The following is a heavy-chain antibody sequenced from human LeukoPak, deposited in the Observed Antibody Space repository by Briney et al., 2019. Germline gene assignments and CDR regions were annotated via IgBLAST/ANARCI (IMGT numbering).Heavy chain of an antibody. J-gene: IGHJ4*02. Sequence: GGSLRLSCAASGFTFSSYGVHWVRQAPGKGLEWVAVISSDGNNKYYADSVKGRFTISRDNSKNTLYLQMNSLRAEDTAVYYCAKEYYYGSGSYYPYSDYWGQGTLVTVSS. CDR2: ISSDGNNK. V-gene: IGHV3-30*18. D-gene: IGHD3-10*01. CDR3: AKEYYYGSGSYYPYSDY. CDR1: GFTFSSYG.